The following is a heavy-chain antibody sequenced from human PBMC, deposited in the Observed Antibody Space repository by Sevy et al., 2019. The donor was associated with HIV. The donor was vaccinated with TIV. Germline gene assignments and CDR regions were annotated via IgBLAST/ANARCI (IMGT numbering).Heavy chain of an antibody. J-gene: IGHJ6*02. D-gene: IGHD1-26*01. CDR2: IYTSGRT. CDR3: ARDGIKRDYYYGMDV. CDR1: GDSISSGDSF. V-gene: IGHV4-61*02. Sequence: SETLSLTCTVSGDSISSGDSFLSWIRQPAGKGLEWIGRIYTSGRTMYNPSLKSRVTLSVDTSKNQFSLKLSSVTAADTAVYYCARDGIKRDYYYGMDVWGQGTTVTVSS.